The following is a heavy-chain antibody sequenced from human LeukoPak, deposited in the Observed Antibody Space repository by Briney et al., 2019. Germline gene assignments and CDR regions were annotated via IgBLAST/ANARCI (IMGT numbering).Heavy chain of an antibody. CDR2: IYYSGST. D-gene: IGHD3-22*01. V-gene: IGHV4-31*03. CDR3: ARDSGGYGGWFDP. Sequence: SSETLSLTCTVSGCSISSGGYYWSWIRQHPGKGLEWIGYIYYSGSTYYNPSLKSRVTISVDTSKNQFSLKLSSVTAADTAVYYCARDSGGYGGWFDPWGQGTLVTVSS. J-gene: IGHJ5*02. CDR1: GCSISSGGYY.